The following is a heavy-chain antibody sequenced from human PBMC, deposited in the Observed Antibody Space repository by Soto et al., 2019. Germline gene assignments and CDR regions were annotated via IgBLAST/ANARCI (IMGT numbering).Heavy chain of an antibody. V-gene: IGHV4-31*03. Sequence: SETLSLTCTVSGGSISSGGYYWSWVSQHPGKGLEWIGYIYYSGSTYYNPSLKSRVTISVDTSKNQFSLKLSSVTAADTAVYYCARGIITGTENWFDPWGQGTLVTVSS. J-gene: IGHJ5*02. D-gene: IGHD1-20*01. CDR2: IYYSGST. CDR1: GGSISSGGYY. CDR3: ARGIITGTENWFDP.